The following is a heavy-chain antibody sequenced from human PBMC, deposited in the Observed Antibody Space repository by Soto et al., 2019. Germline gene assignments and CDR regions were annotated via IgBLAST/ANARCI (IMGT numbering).Heavy chain of an antibody. CDR2: ISYDGSNK. J-gene: IGHJ2*01. V-gene: IGHV3-30*03. CDR3: ATDHGVRVSGYFDL. D-gene: IGHD3-10*01. CDR1: GFTFSSYG. Sequence: QVQLVESGGGVVQPGRSLRLSCAASGFTFSSYGMHWVRQAPGKGLEWVAVISYDGSNKYYADSVKGRFTISRDNSKNTLYLQMNSLRAEDTAVYYCATDHGVRVSGYFDLWGRGTLVTVSS.